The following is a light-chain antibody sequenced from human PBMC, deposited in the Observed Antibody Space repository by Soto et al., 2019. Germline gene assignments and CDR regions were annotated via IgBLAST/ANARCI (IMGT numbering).Light chain of an antibody. CDR3: SSYAGNNNVI. V-gene: IGLV2-8*01. CDR1: SSDVGSYRF. J-gene: IGLJ2*01. Sequence: QSVLTQPPSASGSPGQSVTISCTGTSSDVGSYRFVSWYQQHPGKAPKLLIYEVSKRPSGVPDRFSASTSGNTASLTVSGLQADDEADYYCSSYAGNNNVIFGGGTQ. CDR2: EVS.